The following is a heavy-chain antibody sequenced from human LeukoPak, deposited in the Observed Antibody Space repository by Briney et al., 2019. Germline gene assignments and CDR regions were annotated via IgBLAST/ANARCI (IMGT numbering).Heavy chain of an antibody. J-gene: IGHJ6*02. D-gene: IGHD3-3*01. Sequence: GRSLRLFCAASGFTFSSYAMHWVRQAPGKGLEWVAVISYDGSNKYYADSVKGRFTISRDNSKNTLYLQMNSLRAEDTAVYYCARDHYDFWSGYSGAYYYGMDVWGQGTTVTVSS. V-gene: IGHV3-30-3*01. CDR2: ISYDGSNK. CDR3: ARDHYDFWSGYSGAYYYGMDV. CDR1: GFTFSSYA.